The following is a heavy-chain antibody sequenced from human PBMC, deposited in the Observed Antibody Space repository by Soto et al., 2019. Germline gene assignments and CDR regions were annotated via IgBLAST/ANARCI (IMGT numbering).Heavy chain of an antibody. Sequence: ASVKFSCKASGYTFTSYYMHWVRQAPGQGLEWMGIINRSGDTGYAQKFQGRVTMTTDTSTSTAYMELRSLRSDDTAVYYCARDHWETGTPTYFDLWGRGTLVTVSS. CDR3: ARDHWETGTPTYFDL. CDR2: INRSGDT. D-gene: IGHD1-1*01. CDR1: GYTFTSYY. V-gene: IGHV1-46*01. J-gene: IGHJ2*01.